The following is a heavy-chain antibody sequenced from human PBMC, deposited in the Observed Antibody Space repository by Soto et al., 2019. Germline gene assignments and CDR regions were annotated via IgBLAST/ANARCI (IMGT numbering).Heavy chain of an antibody. CDR3: AKYFIANNGVWEPFDM. V-gene: IGHV3-23*01. J-gene: IGHJ3*02. CDR2: LVGSGGDI. D-gene: IGHD2-8*01. CDR1: GFNFPAYT. Sequence: EVQLLESGGGLVQPGGSLRLSCAASGFNFPAYTMNWVRQAPGKGLQWVSGLVGSGGDINYADSVRGRFTVSRDNSRNTLYLQMNSLRDEDTAIYYCAKYFIANNGVWEPFDMWGRGTKVTVSS.